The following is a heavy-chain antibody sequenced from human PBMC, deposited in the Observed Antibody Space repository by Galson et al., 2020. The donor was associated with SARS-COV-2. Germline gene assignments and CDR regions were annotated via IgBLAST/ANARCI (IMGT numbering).Heavy chain of an antibody. D-gene: IGHD1-26*01. CDR3: ARVSGRYQGAFDS. V-gene: IGHV3-48*02. CDR2: ISSSGSDI. Sequence: GGSLRLSCAASGFMFSSYSMNWVRQAPGKGLEWVSYISSSGSDIYYADSVKGRFTVSRDNAKNSLFLQMNSLRDEDTADYFCARVSGRYQGAFDSWGQGTLVTVSS. CDR1: GFMFSSYS. J-gene: IGHJ4*02.